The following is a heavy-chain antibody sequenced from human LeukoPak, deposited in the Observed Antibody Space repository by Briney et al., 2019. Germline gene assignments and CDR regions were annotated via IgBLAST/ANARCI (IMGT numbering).Heavy chain of an antibody. D-gene: IGHD1-26*01. CDR1: IESTSGNY. CDR2: ISRFGIT. CDR3: ARELLGARTPGAY. V-gene: IGHV4-34*01. Sequence: SETLSLTCSVSIESTSGNYWRWVRQAPPKGLEWIGEISRFGITNYHPSLKSRVTMSLDRSKNQFSLELTSVTAADSGVYYCARELLGARTPGAYWGQGTLVTVSS. J-gene: IGHJ4*02.